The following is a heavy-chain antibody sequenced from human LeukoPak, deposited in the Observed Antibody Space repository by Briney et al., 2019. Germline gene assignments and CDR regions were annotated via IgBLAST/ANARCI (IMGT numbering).Heavy chain of an antibody. CDR1: GLTFSSYG. D-gene: IGHD6-19*01. CDR3: ARDYDAVAATKDNWFDP. CDR2: IWYDGSNK. J-gene: IGHJ5*02. Sequence: GGSLRLSCAATGLTFSSYGMHWVRQAPGKGLKWVAVIWYDGSNKYYADSVKGRFTISRDNSKNTLYLQMNSLRAEDTAVYYCARDYDAVAATKDNWFDPWGQGTLVTVSS. V-gene: IGHV3-33*01.